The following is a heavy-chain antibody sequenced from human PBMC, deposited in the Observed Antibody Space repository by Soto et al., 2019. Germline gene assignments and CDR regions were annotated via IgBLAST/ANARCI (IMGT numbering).Heavy chain of an antibody. CDR3: ARRVRMSGYYYGMDV. Sequence: GESLKISCKGSGYSFTIYWISWVRQMPGKGLEWMGRIAPSDSYTNYSPSFQGHVTISADKSISTAYLQWSSLKASDTARYYGARRVRMSGYYYGMDVWGQGTKVTVSS. CDR1: GYSFTIYW. D-gene: IGHD2-15*01. CDR2: IAPSDSYT. V-gene: IGHV5-10-1*01. J-gene: IGHJ6*02.